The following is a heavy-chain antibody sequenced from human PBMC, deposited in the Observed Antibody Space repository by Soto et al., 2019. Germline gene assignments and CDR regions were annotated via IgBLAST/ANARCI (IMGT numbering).Heavy chain of an antibody. CDR1: GGSISSYY. J-gene: IGHJ1*01. D-gene: IGHD3-10*01. V-gene: IGHV4-59*08. Sequence: SETLSLTCTVSGGSISSYYWSWIRQPPGKGLEWIGYIYYSGSTNYNPSLKSRVTISVDTSKNQFSLKLRSVTAADTAVYYCARMEGLVRSGEAEYFQHWGQGTLVTVS. CDR2: IYYSGST. CDR3: ARMEGLVRSGEAEYFQH.